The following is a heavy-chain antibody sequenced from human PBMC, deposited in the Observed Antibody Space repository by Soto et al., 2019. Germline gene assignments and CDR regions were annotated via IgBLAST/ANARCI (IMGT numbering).Heavy chain of an antibody. V-gene: IGHV1-69*05. D-gene: IGHD2-8*01. CDR2: IMPVFRTP. CDR3: ARANDRPQLGGNYYYIFDV. CDR1: GGTFRTAA. Sequence: QVQLEQSGAEVKKPGSSVKVSCKASGGTFRTAAISWVRQAPGQGLEWMGGIMPVFRTPDYAQKFQGRVTITTDESTNTAYMELSGLRSDDTAVYYCARANDRPQLGGNYYYIFDVWGQGTTITVSS. J-gene: IGHJ6*02.